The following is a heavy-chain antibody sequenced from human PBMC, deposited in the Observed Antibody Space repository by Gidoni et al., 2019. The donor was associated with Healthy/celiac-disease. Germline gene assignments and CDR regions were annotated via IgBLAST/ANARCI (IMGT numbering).Heavy chain of an antibody. J-gene: IGHJ4*02. D-gene: IGHD5-18*01. Sequence: EVQLVESGGGLVKPGGSLRLSCAASGFTFSSYSMNWVRQAPGKGLGWVSSISSSSSYIYYADSVKGRFTISRDNAKNSLYLQMNSLRAEDTAVYYCARDQYGYYYFDYWGQGTLVTVSS. CDR3: ARDQYGYYYFDY. V-gene: IGHV3-21*01. CDR1: GFTFSSYS. CDR2: ISSSSSYI.